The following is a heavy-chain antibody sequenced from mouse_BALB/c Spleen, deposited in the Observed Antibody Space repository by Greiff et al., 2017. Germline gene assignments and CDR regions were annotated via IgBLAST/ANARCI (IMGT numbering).Heavy chain of an antibody. V-gene: IGHV5-12-1*01. D-gene: IGHD1-1*01. CDR3: SSHEVITTSYDY. CDR2: ISSGGGST. CDR1: GFAFSSYD. J-gene: IGHJ4*01. Sequence: EVQLMESGGGLVKPGGSLKLSCAASGFAFSSYDMSWVRQPPEKRLEWVAYISSGGGSTYYPDTVKCRFTISRDNAKNILYLQMSNLKYEDTAMYYCSSHEVITTSYDYWGQGTSVTVSS.